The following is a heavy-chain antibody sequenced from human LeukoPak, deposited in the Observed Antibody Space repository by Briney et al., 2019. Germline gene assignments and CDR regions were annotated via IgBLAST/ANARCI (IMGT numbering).Heavy chain of an antibody. CDR2: ISSSSSYI. CDR1: GFTFSSYS. CDR3: ARHPDKYYDFWSGPLFDY. J-gene: IGHJ4*02. Sequence: PGGSLRLSCAASGFTFSSYSMNWVRQAPGKGLEWVSSISSSSSYIYYADSVKGRFTISRDNAKKSLYLQMNSLRAEDTAVYYCARHPDKYYDFWSGPLFDYWGQGTLVTVSS. V-gene: IGHV3-21*01. D-gene: IGHD3-3*01.